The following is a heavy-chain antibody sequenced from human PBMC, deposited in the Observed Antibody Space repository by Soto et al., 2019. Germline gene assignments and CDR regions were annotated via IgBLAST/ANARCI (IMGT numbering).Heavy chain of an antibody. V-gene: IGHV1-69*13. CDR3: AREGRYYDSSGYYYEAFDI. J-gene: IGHJ3*02. Sequence: SVKVSCKASGGTFSSYAISWVRQAPGQGLEWMGGIIPIFGTANYAQKFQGRVTITADESTSTAYMGLSSLRSEDTAVYYCAREGRYYDSSGYYYEAFDIWGQGTMVTVSS. CDR2: IIPIFGTA. D-gene: IGHD3-22*01. CDR1: GGTFSSYA.